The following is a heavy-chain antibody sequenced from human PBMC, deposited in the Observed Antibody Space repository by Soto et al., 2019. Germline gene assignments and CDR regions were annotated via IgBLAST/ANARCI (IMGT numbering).Heavy chain of an antibody. CDR1: GGSISSGGYY. D-gene: IGHD4-4*01. Sequence: QVQLQESGPGLVKPSQTLSLTCTVSGGSISSGGYYWSWIRQHPGKGLEWIGYIYYSGSTYYNPSLKSRVTIPVDTSKNQFSLKLSSVTAADTAVYYCAIASTDYMVYNWFDPWGQGTLVTVSS. V-gene: IGHV4-31*03. J-gene: IGHJ5*02. CDR2: IYYSGST. CDR3: AIASTDYMVYNWFDP.